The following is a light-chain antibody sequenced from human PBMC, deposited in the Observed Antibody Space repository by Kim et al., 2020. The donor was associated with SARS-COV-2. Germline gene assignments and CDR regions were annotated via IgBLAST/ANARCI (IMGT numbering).Light chain of an antibody. CDR2: TTS. V-gene: IGKV1-39*01. Sequence: DIQMTQSPSSLSASVGDRVTITCRASQSISNYLNWYQQKPGKAPKLLIYTTSTLQSGVPSRFSGSGSGTDFTLTISSLQPEDFATYYCQQTYTTPPWTSGQGTKVDI. CDR1: QSISNY. J-gene: IGKJ1*01. CDR3: QQTYTTPPWT.